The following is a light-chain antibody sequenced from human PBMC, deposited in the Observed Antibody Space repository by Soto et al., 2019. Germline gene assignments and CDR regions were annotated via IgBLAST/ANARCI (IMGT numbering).Light chain of an antibody. CDR3: QQYGSSTWT. Sequence: DIQMTQSPSSVSAYVGDRVTITCRATQGISSWLAWYQQKPGKAPKLLIYAASSLQTGVPSRFSGSGSGTDFTLTISRLEPEDFAVYYCQQYGSSTWTFGQGTKVEIK. CDR1: QGISSW. J-gene: IGKJ1*01. CDR2: AAS. V-gene: IGKV1-12*01.